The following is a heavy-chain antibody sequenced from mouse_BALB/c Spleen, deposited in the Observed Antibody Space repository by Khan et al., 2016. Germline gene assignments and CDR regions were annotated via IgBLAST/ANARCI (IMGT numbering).Heavy chain of an antibody. D-gene: IGHD2-1*01. V-gene: IGHV14-1*02. J-gene: IGHJ2*01. Sequence: VQLKQSGAELVRPGALVKLSCKASGFNIKDYYMHWVKQRPEQGLEWIGWIDPENGNTIYDPKFQGKASITADTSSNTAYLQLSSLTSEDTAVYYCARVGGNYYFDYWGQGTTLTVSS. CDR1: GFNIKDYY. CDR2: IDPENGNT. CDR3: ARVGGNYYFDY.